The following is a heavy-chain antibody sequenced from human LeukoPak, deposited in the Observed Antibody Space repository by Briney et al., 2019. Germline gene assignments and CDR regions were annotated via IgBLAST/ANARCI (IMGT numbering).Heavy chain of an antibody. V-gene: IGHV1-18*01. D-gene: IGHD7-27*01. CDR2: SSTYNDDT. Sequence: PSVKVSCKASGYTFNSYGINWVRQAPGQGLEWMGWSSTYNDDTKYAHKFQGRVTMTTDTSTSTAYMELRSLRSDDTAVYYCARRGAGDDAFDIWGQGTMVTVSS. CDR1: GYTFNSYG. CDR3: ARRGAGDDAFDI. J-gene: IGHJ3*02.